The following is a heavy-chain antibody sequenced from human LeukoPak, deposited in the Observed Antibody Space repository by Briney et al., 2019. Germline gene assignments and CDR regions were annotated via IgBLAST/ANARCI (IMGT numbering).Heavy chain of an antibody. V-gene: IGHV1-69*13. Sequence: SVKVSCKASGGTFSSYAISWVRQAPGQGLEWMGGIIPIFGTANYAQKFQGRVTITADESTSTAYMELSSLRSEDTAVYYCARGPLGRDIVVVPAAGPLYYYYGMDVWGQGTTVTVSS. D-gene: IGHD2-2*01. CDR1: GGTFSSYA. CDR2: IIPIFGTA. J-gene: IGHJ6*02. CDR3: ARGPLGRDIVVVPAAGPLYYYYGMDV.